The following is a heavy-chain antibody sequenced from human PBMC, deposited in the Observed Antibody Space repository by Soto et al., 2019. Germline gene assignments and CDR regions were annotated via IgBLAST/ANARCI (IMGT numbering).Heavy chain of an antibody. CDR1: VDRFSRYQ. CDR2: IYPCDSDT. CDR3: ASLNCDASRREHTISFDY. J-gene: IGHJ4*02. D-gene: IGHD2-2*01. V-gene: IGHV5-51*03. Sequence: GVSETILCRISVDRFSRYQERCARRLTGKGLEWLGIIYPCDSDTRYSPSFQGQVHISAEQSIRTAYLQWSRLKASDTAMYYCASLNCDASRREHTISFDYWGQGTLVTVSS.